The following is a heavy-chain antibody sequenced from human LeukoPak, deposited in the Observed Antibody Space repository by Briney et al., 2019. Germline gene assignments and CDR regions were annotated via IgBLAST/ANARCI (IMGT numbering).Heavy chain of an antibody. D-gene: IGHD5-12*01. CDR1: RYSFTGYY. Sequence: ASVKVSCKASRYSFTGYYIHWVRQAPGQGLAWMGWINPYSGDTTYAQKFQGGLTLTRDTSISTAYMEVSRLKSDDTAVYYCARTNGGYEYNWGQGTRVIVSS. V-gene: IGHV1-2*02. CDR3: ARTNGGYEYN. J-gene: IGHJ4*02. CDR2: INPYSGDT.